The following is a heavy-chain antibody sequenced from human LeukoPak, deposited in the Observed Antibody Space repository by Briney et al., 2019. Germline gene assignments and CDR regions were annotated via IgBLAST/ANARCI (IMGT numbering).Heavy chain of an antibody. CDR1: GYTFTSYG. Sequence: GASVKVSCKASGYTFTSYGISWVRQAPGQGLEWMGWISAYNGNTNYAQKLQGRVTMTTDTSTSTAYMELRSLRSDDTAVYYCARDFGVAILGGRVDPWGQGTLVTVSS. V-gene: IGHV1-18*01. CDR2: ISAYNGNT. J-gene: IGHJ5*02. CDR3: ARDFGVAILGGRVDP. D-gene: IGHD3-3*01.